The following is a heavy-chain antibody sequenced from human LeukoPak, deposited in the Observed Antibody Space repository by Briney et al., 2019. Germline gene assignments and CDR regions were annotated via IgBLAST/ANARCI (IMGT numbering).Heavy chain of an antibody. CDR2: IYPNSGGI. CDR1: GYAFNGYY. D-gene: IGHD3-16*02. J-gene: IGHJ5*02. CDR3: ARDAAFGGVIVT. Sequence: ASVKVSCKASGYAFNGYYMHWVRQAPGQGLEWMGWIYPNSGGIYYAQKFRGRVTMTSDTSISTAYMELSRLRSDDTAVYYCARDAAFGGVIVTWGQGTLVTVSS. V-gene: IGHV1-2*02.